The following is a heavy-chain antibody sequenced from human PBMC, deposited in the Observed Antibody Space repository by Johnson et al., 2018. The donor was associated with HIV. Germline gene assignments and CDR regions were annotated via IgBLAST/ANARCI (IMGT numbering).Heavy chain of an antibody. CDR2: IRYDGSNK. D-gene: IGHD1-26*01. J-gene: IGHJ3*02. CDR3: AKGRWEATTYDDAFDI. V-gene: IGHV3-30*02. CDR1: GFTLRSYG. Sequence: QVLLVESGGGVVQPGGSLRLSCAASGFTLRSYGMHWVRQAPGKGLEWVAFIRYDGSNKYYADSVKGRFTISRDNSKNTLYLQMNSLRAEDTAVYYCAKGRWEATTYDDAFDIWGQGTMVTVSS.